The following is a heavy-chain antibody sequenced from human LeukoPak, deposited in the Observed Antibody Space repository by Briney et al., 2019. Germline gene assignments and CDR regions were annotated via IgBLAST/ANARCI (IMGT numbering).Heavy chain of an antibody. V-gene: IGHV3-48*03. Sequence: GGSLRLSCAASGFTFSIYEMNWVRQAPGKGLEWVSYISSIGSTIFYADSVKGRFTISRDNAKNSLYLQMNSLRAEDTAVYYCARAPATPYYYDHSLRTYYFDYWGQGTLVTVSS. CDR3: ARAPATPYYYDHSLRTYYFDY. J-gene: IGHJ4*02. CDR1: GFTFSIYE. D-gene: IGHD3-22*01. CDR2: ISSIGSTI.